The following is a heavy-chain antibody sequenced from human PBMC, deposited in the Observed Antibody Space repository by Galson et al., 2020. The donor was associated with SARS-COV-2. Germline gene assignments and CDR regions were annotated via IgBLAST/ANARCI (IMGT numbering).Heavy chain of an antibody. V-gene: IGHV3-30*03. CDR1: GFTFSSYG. D-gene: IGHD6-13*01. CDR2: ISYDGSNK. J-gene: IGHJ6*02. Sequence: GGSLRLSCAASGFTFSSYGMHWDRQAPGKGLEWVAVISYDGSNKYYADSVKGRFTISRDNSKNTLYLQMNSLRAEDTAGYYCAIATIAAAGTFPDYYGMDVWGQGTTVTVSS. CDR3: AIATIAAAGTFPDYYGMDV.